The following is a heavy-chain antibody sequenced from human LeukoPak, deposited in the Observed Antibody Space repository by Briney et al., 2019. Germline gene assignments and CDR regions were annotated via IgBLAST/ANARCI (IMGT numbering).Heavy chain of an antibody. J-gene: IGHJ3*02. CDR2: INPSGGST. CDR3: ATAYNYGRDAFDI. D-gene: IGHD5-18*01. V-gene: IGHV1-46*01. Sequence: ASVKVSCKASGYTFTSYYMHWVRQAPGQGLEWMGIINPSGGSTSYAQKFQGRVTMTRDTSTSTVYMELSSLRSEDTAVNYCATAYNYGRDAFDIWGQGTMVTVSS. CDR1: GYTFTSYY.